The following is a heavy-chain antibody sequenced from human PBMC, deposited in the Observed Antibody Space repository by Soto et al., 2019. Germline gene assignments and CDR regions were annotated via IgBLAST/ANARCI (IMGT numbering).Heavy chain of an antibody. CDR3: ARGVRGAYGLDI. J-gene: IGHJ3*02. CDR1: GFTFSSYW. Sequence: EVQLMESGGGLVQPGGSLRLSCAASGFTFSSYWMHWVRQAPGKGLVWVSRINSDGSRTNYADSVKGRFTISRDNAKNTLYLQMNSLRAEETAVYYCARGVRGAYGLDIWGQGTMVTVSS. D-gene: IGHD2-21*01. V-gene: IGHV3-74*01. CDR2: INSDGSRT.